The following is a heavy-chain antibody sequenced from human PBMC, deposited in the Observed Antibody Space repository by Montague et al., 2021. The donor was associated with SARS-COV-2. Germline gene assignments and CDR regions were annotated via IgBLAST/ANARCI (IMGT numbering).Heavy chain of an antibody. CDR3: ARDTRFTMVDVVQGYGMDV. D-gene: IGHD3-22*01. V-gene: IGHV4-39*07. J-gene: IGHJ6*02. Sequence: SETLSLTCTVSGGSISSRSYYWGWIRQPPGKGLEWIGSIYNSGSTNYNPSLKSRVTISVDTSKNQFYLKLSSVTAADTAVYYCARDTRFTMVDVVQGYGMDVWGQGTTVTVSS. CDR1: GGSISSRSYY. CDR2: IYNSGST.